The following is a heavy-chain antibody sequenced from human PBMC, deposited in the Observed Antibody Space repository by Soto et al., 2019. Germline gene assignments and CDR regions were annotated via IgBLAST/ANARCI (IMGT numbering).Heavy chain of an antibody. CDR3: ARGGSPYVWFNEF. CDR2: IIPVFGIT. J-gene: IGHJ4*02. Sequence: QEQLVQSGPEVKKPGSSVKVSCKDSGGLFSSFVISWVRQAPGQGLEWLGGIIPVFGITNYAEKFQDRVTITADESTNTAYMELSSLRSGDTAMYYCARGGSPYVWFNEFWGQGTLVTVSS. D-gene: IGHD3-16*01. V-gene: IGHV1-69*01. CDR1: GGLFSSFV.